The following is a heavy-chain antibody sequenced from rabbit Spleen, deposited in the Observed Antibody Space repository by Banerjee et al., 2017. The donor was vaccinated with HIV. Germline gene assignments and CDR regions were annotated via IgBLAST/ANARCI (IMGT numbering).Heavy chain of an antibody. CDR1: GFTLSSYY. D-gene: IGHD2-1*01. Sequence: QLKESGGGLVQPGGSLKLSCKASGFTLSSYYMNWVRQAPGKGLEWIGYIDPVFGITYYANWVNGRFSISRENAQNTVFLQMTSLTAADTATYFCVRDSDDYGDYTRLDLWGQGTLVTVS. J-gene: IGHJ3*01. CDR3: VRDSDDYGDYTRLDL. V-gene: IGHV1S7*01. CDR2: IDPVFGIT.